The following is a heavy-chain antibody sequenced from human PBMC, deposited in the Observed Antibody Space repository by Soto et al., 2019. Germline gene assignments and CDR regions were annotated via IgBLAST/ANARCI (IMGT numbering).Heavy chain of an antibody. CDR3: ARSSSPEYYYYYGMDV. CDR1: GYSFTSYW. J-gene: IGHJ6*02. D-gene: IGHD6-6*01. V-gene: IGHV5-10-1*01. Sequence: LGESLKISCKGSGYSFTSYWISWVRQMPGKGLEWMGRIDPSDSYTNYSPSFQGHVTISADKSISTAYLQWSSLKASDTAMYYCARSSSPEYYYYYGMDVWGQGTTVTVSS. CDR2: IDPSDSYT.